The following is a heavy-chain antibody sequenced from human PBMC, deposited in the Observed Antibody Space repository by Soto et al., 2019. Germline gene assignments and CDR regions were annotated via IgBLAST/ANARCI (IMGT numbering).Heavy chain of an antibody. Sequence: QVQLQESGPGLVKPSETLSLTCTVSGGSVSSGSYYWSWIRQPPGKGLEWIGYIYYSGSTNYTPSLKSRVNISVGTSKDQFSRKLGSVTTTDTDVYDCARSRGYSGYSASYWGQGNLVTVSS. CDR2: IYYSGST. CDR1: GGSVSSGSYY. CDR3: ARSRGYSGYSASY. D-gene: IGHD5-12*01. J-gene: IGHJ4*02. V-gene: IGHV4-61*01.